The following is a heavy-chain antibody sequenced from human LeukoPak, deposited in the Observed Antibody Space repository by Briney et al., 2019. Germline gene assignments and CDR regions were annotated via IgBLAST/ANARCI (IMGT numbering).Heavy chain of an antibody. CDR2: IYHSGST. CDR1: GGSISSSGYY. J-gene: IGHJ3*02. V-gene: IGHV4-39*07. Sequence: SETLSLTCTVSGGSISSSGYYWGWIRQPPGKGLEWIGSIYHSGSTYYNPSLKSRVTISVDTSKNQFSLKVSSVTAADTAVYYCETTRIAARPTEAFDIWGQGTMVTVSS. CDR3: ETTRIAARPTEAFDI. D-gene: IGHD6-6*01.